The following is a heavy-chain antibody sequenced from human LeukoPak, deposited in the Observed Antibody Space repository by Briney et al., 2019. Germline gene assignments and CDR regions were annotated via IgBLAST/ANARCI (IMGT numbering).Heavy chain of an antibody. Sequence: GGSLRLSCAASGFTFSSYAMSWVRQAPGKGLEWVTFIWYDGSNAYYADSVKGRFSISRDGSKNTIYLQMDSLRPEDTAIYFCAKADIAVFDYWGRGTLVTVSS. V-gene: IGHV3-30*02. CDR2: IWYDGSNA. CDR1: GFTFSSYA. D-gene: IGHD6-19*01. CDR3: AKADIAVFDY. J-gene: IGHJ4*02.